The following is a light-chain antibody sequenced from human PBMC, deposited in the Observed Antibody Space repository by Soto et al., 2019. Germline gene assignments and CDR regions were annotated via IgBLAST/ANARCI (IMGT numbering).Light chain of an antibody. J-gene: IGLJ2*01. CDR3: ASYTGSGPLV. CDR2: EVS. CDR1: SSDVGGYNY. V-gene: IGLV2-8*01. Sequence: QSALTQPPSASGSPGQSVTISCTGTSSDVGGYNYVSWYQQHPGKAPKLMIYEVSKRPSGVPDRLSGSKSGNTASLTVSGVQVGEEADYYCASYTGSGPLVFGGGTQLTVL.